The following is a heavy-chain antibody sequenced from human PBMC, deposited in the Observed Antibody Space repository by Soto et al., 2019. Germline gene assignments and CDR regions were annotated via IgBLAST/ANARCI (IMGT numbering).Heavy chain of an antibody. CDR2: INHSGST. Sequence: KPSETLSLTCAVYGGSFSGYYWSWIRQPPGKGLEWIGEINHSGSTNYNPSLKSRVTISVDTSKNQFSLKLSSVTAADTAVYYCARDVLMVYAIPSYFDYWGQGTLVTVSS. J-gene: IGHJ4*02. V-gene: IGHV4-34*01. D-gene: IGHD2-8*01. CDR3: ARDVLMVYAIPSYFDY. CDR1: GGSFSGYY.